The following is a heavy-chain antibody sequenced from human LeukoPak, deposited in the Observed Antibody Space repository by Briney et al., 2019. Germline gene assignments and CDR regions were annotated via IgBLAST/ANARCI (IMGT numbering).Heavy chain of an antibody. J-gene: IGHJ4*02. CDR2: ISWNSGSI. Sequence: PGRSLRLSCAASGFTFDDYAMHWVRQAPGKGLELVSGISWNSGSIGYADSVKGRFTISRDNAKNSLYLQMNSLRAEDTALYYCAKDGTEYDILTGYSTFFDYWGQGTLVTVSS. D-gene: IGHD3-9*01. CDR3: AKDGTEYDILTGYSTFFDY. V-gene: IGHV3-9*01. CDR1: GFTFDDYA.